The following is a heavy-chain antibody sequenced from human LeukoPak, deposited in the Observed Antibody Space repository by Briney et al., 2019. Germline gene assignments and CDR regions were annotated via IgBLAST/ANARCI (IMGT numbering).Heavy chain of an antibody. V-gene: IGHV4-59*01. Sequence: SETLSLTCTVSGGSISSYYWSWIRQPPGKGLEWIGYTYYSGSTNYNPSLKSRVTISVDTSKNQFSLKLSSVTAADTAVYYCARLTGEKGYYWGQGTLVTVSA. D-gene: IGHD7-27*01. J-gene: IGHJ4*02. CDR2: TYYSGST. CDR1: GGSISSYY. CDR3: ARLTGEKGYY.